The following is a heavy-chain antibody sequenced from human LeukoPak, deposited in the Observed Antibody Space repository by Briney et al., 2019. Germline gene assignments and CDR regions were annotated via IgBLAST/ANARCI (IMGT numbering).Heavy chain of an antibody. CDR3: AKDGRDRSGWYGFDY. J-gene: IGHJ4*02. D-gene: IGHD6-19*01. CDR2: ISWNSGSI. Sequence: GRSLRLSCAASGFTFDDYAMHWVRQAPGKGLEWVSGISWNSGSIGYADSVKGRFTISRDNAKNFLYLQMNSLRAEDTALYYCAKDGRDRSGWYGFDYWGQGTLVTVSS. CDR1: GFTFDDYA. V-gene: IGHV3-9*01.